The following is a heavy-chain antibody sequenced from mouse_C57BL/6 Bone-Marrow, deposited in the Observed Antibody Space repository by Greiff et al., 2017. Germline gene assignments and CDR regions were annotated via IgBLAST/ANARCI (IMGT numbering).Heavy chain of an antibody. CDR2: ISSGSSTI. CDR1: GFTFSDYG. Sequence: VMESGGGLVKPGGSLKLSCAASGFTFSDYGMHWVRQAPEKGLEWVAYISSGSSTIYYADTVKGRFTISRDNAKNTLFLQMTSLRSEDTAMYYCARGDYGIAWFAYWGQGTLVTVSA. CDR3: ARGDYGIAWFAY. V-gene: IGHV5-17*01. J-gene: IGHJ3*01. D-gene: IGHD1-1*01.